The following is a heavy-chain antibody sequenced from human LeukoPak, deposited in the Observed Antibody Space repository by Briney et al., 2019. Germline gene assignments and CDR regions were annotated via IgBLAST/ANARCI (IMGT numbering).Heavy chain of an antibody. D-gene: IGHD1-26*01. J-gene: IGHJ4*02. CDR3: AKDRAGREGFDY. V-gene: IGHV3-23*01. CDR1: GFTFSSYG. CDR2: ISGSGGST. Sequence: GGSLRLSCAASGFTFSSYGMTWVRQAPGKGLEWVSAISGSGGSTYYADSVKGRFTISRDNSKNTLYLQMNSLRAEDTAVYYCAKDRAGREGFDYWGQGTLVTVS.